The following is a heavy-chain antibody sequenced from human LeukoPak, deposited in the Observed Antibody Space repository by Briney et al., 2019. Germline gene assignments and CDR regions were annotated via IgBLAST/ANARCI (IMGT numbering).Heavy chain of an antibody. CDR3: ASSVDIVATIFDY. CDR2: IIPIFGTA. V-gene: IGHV1-69*05. J-gene: IGHJ4*02. Sequence: GASVKVSCKASGGTFSSYAISWVRQAPGQGLEWMGGIIPIFGTANYEQKFQGRVTITTDESTSTAYMELSSLRSEDTAVYYCASSVDIVATIFDYWGQGTLVTVSS. CDR1: GGTFSSYA. D-gene: IGHD5-12*01.